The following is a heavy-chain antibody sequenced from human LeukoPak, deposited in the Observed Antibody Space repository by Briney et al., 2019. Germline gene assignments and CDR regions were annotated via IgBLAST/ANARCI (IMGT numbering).Heavy chain of an antibody. V-gene: IGHV1-46*01. J-gene: IGHJ5*02. Sequence: ASVKVSCKASGYTFTSYYMHWVRQAPGQGLEWMGIIKPSGGSTSYAQKFQGRVTMTRDTSTSTVYMELSSLRSEDTAVYYCATGSPGYCSGGSCYGFSGWFDPWGQGTLVTVSS. CDR3: ATGSPGYCSGGSCYGFSGWFDP. CDR2: IKPSGGST. CDR1: GYTFTSYY. D-gene: IGHD2-15*01.